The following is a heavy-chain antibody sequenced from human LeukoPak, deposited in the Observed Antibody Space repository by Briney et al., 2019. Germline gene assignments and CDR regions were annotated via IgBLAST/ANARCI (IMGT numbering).Heavy chain of an antibody. CDR1: GGTFSSYA. V-gene: IGHV1-69*05. J-gene: IGHJ4*02. D-gene: IGHD1-26*01. CDR3: ARERERELFFDY. Sequence: ASVKVSCKASGGTFSSYAISWVRQAPGQGLEWMGRIIPIFGTANYAQKFQGRVTITTGESTSTAYMELSSLRSEDTAVYYCARERERELFFDYWGQGTLVTVPS. CDR2: IIPIFGTA.